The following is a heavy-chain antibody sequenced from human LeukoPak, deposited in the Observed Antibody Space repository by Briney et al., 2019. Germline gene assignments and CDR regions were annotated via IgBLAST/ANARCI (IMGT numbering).Heavy chain of an antibody. D-gene: IGHD6-6*01. CDR2: IYHSGSA. J-gene: IGHJ5*02. Sequence: SQTLSLTCTVSGGSISSGGYFWSWIRQHPGKGLELIGYIYHSGSAYYNPSLKSRVSMSVDTSNNQFSLNLSSVTAADTAVYFCARVLHSSSSEDWFDPWGQGTLVTVSS. CDR1: GGSISSGGYF. V-gene: IGHV4-31*03. CDR3: ARVLHSSSSEDWFDP.